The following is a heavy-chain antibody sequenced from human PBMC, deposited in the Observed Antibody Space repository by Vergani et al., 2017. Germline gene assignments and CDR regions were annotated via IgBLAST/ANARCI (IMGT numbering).Heavy chain of an antibody. CDR2: IGGSGGST. CDR1: GFTFSSYA. CDR3: AKDWGERWLQLAGDY. J-gene: IGHJ4*02. D-gene: IGHD5-24*01. V-gene: IGHV3-23*01. Sequence: EVQLLESGGGLVQPGGSLRLSCAASGFTFSSYAMSWVRQAPGKGLEWVSAIGGSGGSTYYADSVKGRFTISRDNSKTTLYLQMNSLRAEDTAVYYCAKDWGERWLQLAGDYWGQGTLVTVSS.